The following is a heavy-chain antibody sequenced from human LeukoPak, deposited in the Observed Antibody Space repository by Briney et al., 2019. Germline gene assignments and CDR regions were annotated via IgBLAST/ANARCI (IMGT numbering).Heavy chain of an antibody. CDR1: GGSFSGYY. CDR2: INHSGST. CDR3: GRGSGWYGDYFDY. J-gene: IGHJ4*02. Sequence: SETLSLTCAVDGGSFSGYYWSWIRQPPWKGLEWIGEINHSGSTNYNPSLKSRVTISVDTSKNQFSLKLSAVTAADTAVYYCGRGSGWYGDYFDYWGQGTLVTVSS. D-gene: IGHD6-19*01. V-gene: IGHV4-34*01.